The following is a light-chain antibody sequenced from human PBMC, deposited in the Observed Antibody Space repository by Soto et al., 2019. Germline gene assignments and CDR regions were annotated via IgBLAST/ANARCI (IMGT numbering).Light chain of an antibody. Sequence: QSALTQPASVSGSTGLSITISCTGASSDVGSYNLVSWYQQHPGKAPKLMIYEGSKRPSGVSNRFSGSKSGNTASLTISGLQAEDEADYYCCSYAGSSTHVVFGGGTQLTVL. J-gene: IGLJ2*01. CDR2: EGS. CDR1: SSDVGSYNL. CDR3: CSYAGSSTHVV. V-gene: IGLV2-23*01.